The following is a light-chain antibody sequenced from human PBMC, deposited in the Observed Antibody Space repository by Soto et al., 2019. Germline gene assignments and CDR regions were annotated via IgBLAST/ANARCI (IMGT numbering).Light chain of an antibody. CDR3: HSYDTILSGSV. Sequence: QSVLTQPPSVSGAPGQSVTISCTWSSSNIGSIFDVRWYQHLPGTAPKLLIYGNTNRPSGVPDRFSGSKSGNSASLAITGLQAEDEADYYCHSYDTILSGSVFGGGTKVTV. V-gene: IGLV1-40*01. CDR2: GNT. CDR1: SSNIGSIFD. J-gene: IGLJ2*01.